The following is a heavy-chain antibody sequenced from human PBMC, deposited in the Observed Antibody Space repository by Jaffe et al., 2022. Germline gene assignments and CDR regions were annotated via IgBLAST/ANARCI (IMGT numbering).Heavy chain of an antibody. CDR1: GYSFTGNY. D-gene: IGHD3-22*01. CDR3: ARIPRDLGSSGD. V-gene: IGHV1-2*02. CDR2: IIPNTGGT. J-gene: IGHJ4*02. Sequence: QVQLVQSGAEVKMPGASVKVSCKASGYSFTGNYIHWVRQAPGQGLEWMGWIIPNTGGTNYAQTFQGRVTMTRDTSVSTAYMELSSLRSDDTAVYYCARIPRDLGSSGDWGQGTLVTVSS.